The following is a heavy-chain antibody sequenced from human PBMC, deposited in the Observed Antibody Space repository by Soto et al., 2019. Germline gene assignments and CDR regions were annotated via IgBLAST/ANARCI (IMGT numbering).Heavy chain of an antibody. CDR3: ARDRRRYSSSWYHFDY. Sequence: QVQLVQSGAEVKKPGASVKVSCKASGYTFTSYGISWVRQAPGQGLEWMGWISAYNGNTNYAQKLQGRVTMTTDTSTSNAYMELRSLRSDDTAVYYCARDRRRYSSSWYHFDYWGQGTLVTVSS. D-gene: IGHD6-13*01. CDR1: GYTFTSYG. V-gene: IGHV1-18*01. CDR2: ISAYNGNT. J-gene: IGHJ4*02.